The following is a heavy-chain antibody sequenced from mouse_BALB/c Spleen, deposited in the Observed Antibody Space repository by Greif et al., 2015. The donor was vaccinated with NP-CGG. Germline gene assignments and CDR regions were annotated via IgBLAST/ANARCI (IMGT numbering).Heavy chain of an antibody. CDR2: ISDGGSYT. D-gene: IGHD1-1*01. CDR1: GFTFSDYY. J-gene: IGHJ4*01. CDR3: ARDYYGSSYAMDY. V-gene: IGHV5-4*02. Sequence: DVMLVESGGGLVKPGGSLKLSCAASGFTFSDYYMYWVRQTPEKRLEWVATISDGGSYTYYPDSVKGRFTIPRDNAKNNLYLQMSSLESEDTAMYYCARDYYGSSYAMDYWGQGTSVTVSS.